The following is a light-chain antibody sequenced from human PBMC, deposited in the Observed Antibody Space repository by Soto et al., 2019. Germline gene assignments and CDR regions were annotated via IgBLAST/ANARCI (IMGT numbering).Light chain of an antibody. CDR3: SSYTSTITWV. J-gene: IGLJ1*01. Sequence: QSALTQPASVFGSPGQSITISCTGTSSDVGGYNYVSWYQQHPGKAPKLMIYEVSNRPSGVSNRFSGSKSGNTASLTISGLQAEDEADYYCSSYTSTITWVFGTGTKLTVL. V-gene: IGLV2-14*01. CDR2: EVS. CDR1: SSDVGGYNY.